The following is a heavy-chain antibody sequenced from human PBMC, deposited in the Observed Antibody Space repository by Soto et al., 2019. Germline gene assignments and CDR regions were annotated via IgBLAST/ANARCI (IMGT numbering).Heavy chain of an antibody. CDR1: GFTFSSHE. V-gene: IGHV3-48*03. J-gene: IGHJ5*02. Sequence: CLRLSCVASGFTFSSHEMNWVRQAPGKGLEWVSYISSSGSPIDYADSVRGRFTISRDNAKNSVILQMNSLRVEDTAVYYCVRSWGVYCSSTRCYSPWLDPWGQGTLVTVSS. D-gene: IGHD2-2*02. CDR3: VRSWGVYCSSTRCYSPWLDP. CDR2: ISSSGSPI.